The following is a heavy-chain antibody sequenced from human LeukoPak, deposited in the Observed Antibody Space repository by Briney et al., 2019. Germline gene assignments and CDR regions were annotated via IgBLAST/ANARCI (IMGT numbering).Heavy chain of an antibody. Sequence: SVKVSCKASGGTFSTYLFSWVRQASGQGLEWMGRIIPILGIANYAQKFQGRVTITADKSTSTAYMELSSLRSEDTAVYYCARDNDYDILTGYSYYFDYWGQGTLVTVSS. D-gene: IGHD3-9*01. V-gene: IGHV1-69*04. CDR2: IIPILGIA. CDR3: ARDNDYDILTGYSYYFDY. J-gene: IGHJ4*02. CDR1: GGTFSTYL.